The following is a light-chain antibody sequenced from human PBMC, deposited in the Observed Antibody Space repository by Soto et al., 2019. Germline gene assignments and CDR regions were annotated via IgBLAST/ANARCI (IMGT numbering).Light chain of an antibody. CDR2: TSD. V-gene: IGLV1-47*01. Sequence: HFMLTQPPSASGTPGQRVTISCSGSSSNIGTNYIYWYQHLPGVAPKLLIYTSDQRPSGVPDRFSGSKSGTSASLAISGLRSEDEADYYCAAWDDSLSGPNWIFGGGTKLTVL. CDR1: SSNIGTNY. CDR3: AAWDDSLSGPNWI. J-gene: IGLJ3*02.